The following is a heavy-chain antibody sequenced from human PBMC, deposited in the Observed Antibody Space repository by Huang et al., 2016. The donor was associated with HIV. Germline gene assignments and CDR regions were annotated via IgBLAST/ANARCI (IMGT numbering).Heavy chain of an antibody. CDR3: ARLHSPSSLWYFDY. D-gene: IGHD6-13*01. Sequence: QVHLQESGPGLVRPSGTLSLTCNVSGGSTNAFYWSWIRQSPGKGREWIGSIYYSGNTNYNPSLKSRVTMSIDTSNNQFSLKVNSVTAADTAVYYCARLHSPSSLWYFDYWGQGTLLTVSS. V-gene: IGHV4-59*01. CDR2: IYYSGNT. J-gene: IGHJ4*02. CDR1: GGSTNAFY.